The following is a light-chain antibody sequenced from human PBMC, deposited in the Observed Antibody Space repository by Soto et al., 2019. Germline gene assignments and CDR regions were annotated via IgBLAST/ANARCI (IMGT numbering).Light chain of an antibody. CDR1: SNDY. Sequence: QSALTQPASVSGSPGQSITISCTGTSNDYVSWYQQHPGKAPNLMIYEVSNRPSGVSNRFSGSKSGNTASLTISGLQAEDEADYYCSSYTSSSTLLFGGGTKLTLL. V-gene: IGLV2-14*01. CDR3: SSYTSSSTLL. J-gene: IGLJ2*01. CDR2: EVS.